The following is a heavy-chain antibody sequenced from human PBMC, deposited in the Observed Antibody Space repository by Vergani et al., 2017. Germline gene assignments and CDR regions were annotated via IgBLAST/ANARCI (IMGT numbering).Heavy chain of an antibody. D-gene: IGHD2-21*01. J-gene: IGHJ4*02. CDR2: VFYGGRT. V-gene: IGHV4-39*01. CDR3: ARHISVVRPSSMTAFDY. Sequence: QMQLQESGPGLVKPSETLSLSCTVSGDSISTSSYAWGWIRQPPGKTLEWIGTVFYGGRTSYNPSLKGLVTLSLDTSKKQISLHLTSVTAADTAVYYCARHISVVRPSSMTAFDYWGQGTLVTVSS. CDR1: GDSISTSSYA.